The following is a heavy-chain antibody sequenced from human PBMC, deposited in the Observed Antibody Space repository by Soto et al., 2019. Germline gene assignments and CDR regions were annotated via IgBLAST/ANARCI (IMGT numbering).Heavy chain of an antibody. CDR1: GFTFSSYG. D-gene: IGHD2-21*02. CDR2: ISYDGSNK. V-gene: IGHV3-30*18. Sequence: PGGSLRLSCAASGFTFSSYGMHWVRQAPGKGLEWVAVISYDGSNKYYADSVKGRFTISRDNSKNTLYLQMNSLRAEDTAVYYCAKERTYCGGDGGPRIYCYYYGMDVWGQGTTVTVSS. J-gene: IGHJ6*02. CDR3: AKERTYCGGDGGPRIYCYYYGMDV.